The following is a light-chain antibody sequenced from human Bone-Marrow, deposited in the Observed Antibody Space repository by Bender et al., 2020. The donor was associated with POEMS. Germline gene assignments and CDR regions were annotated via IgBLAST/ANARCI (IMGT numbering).Light chain of an antibody. V-gene: IGLV2-14*03. J-gene: IGLJ2*01. CDR2: DVS. CDR1: SSDIGGYNY. CDR3: SSYTSSSTVV. Sequence: QSALTQPASVSGSPGQSITISCTGTSSDIGGYNYVSWYQQHPGKAPKVMIYDVSNRPSGVSNRFSGSKSDNTASLTISGLQTEDEGDYYCSSYTSSSTVVFGGGTKLTVL.